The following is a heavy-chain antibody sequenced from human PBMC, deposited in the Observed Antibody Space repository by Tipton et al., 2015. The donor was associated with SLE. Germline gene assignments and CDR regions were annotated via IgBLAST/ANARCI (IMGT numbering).Heavy chain of an antibody. V-gene: IGHV4-39*01. CDR2: IYYSGST. Sequence: TLSLTCTVSGGSISSSSYYWGWIRQPPGKGLEWIGNIYYSGSTYYNPSLKSRVTISLDTSKNQFSLKLNSVTAADTALYYCARQSAYCGVDCYLRWFDSWGQGTLVTVSS. CDR1: GGSISSSSYY. J-gene: IGHJ5*01. CDR3: ARQSAYCGVDCYLRWFDS. D-gene: IGHD2-21*02.